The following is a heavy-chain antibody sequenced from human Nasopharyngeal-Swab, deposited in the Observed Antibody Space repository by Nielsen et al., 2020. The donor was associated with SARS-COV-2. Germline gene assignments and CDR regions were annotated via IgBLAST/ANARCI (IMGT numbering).Heavy chain of an antibody. D-gene: IGHD2-2*01. CDR2: ITRSGHT. J-gene: IGHJ6*02. CDR1: GASISSNDFY. V-gene: IGHV4-39*02. CDR3: ARLPGYCIGNSCSGHYVMDV. Sequence: SDTLSLTCTVSGASISSNDFYWGWIRQPPGKGLEWIWSITRSGHTFYNPSVQSRITLSADTSKNHFSLKLTSVTAADTAVYYCARLPGYCIGNSCSGHYVMDVWGQGTTVAVSS.